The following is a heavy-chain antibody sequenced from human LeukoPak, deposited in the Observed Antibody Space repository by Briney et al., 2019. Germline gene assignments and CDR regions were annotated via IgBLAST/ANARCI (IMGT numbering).Heavy chain of an antibody. CDR1: GGSISSSSYY. Sequence: SETLSLICTVSGGSISSSSYYWGWIRQPPGKGLEWNGSIYYSGSTYYNPSLKSRVTISVDTSKNQFSLKLSSVTAADTAVYYCASTSVVVVAATYYYYYGMDVWGQGTTVTVSS. V-gene: IGHV4-39*01. J-gene: IGHJ6*02. CDR3: ASTSVVVVAATYYYYYGMDV. CDR2: IYYSGST. D-gene: IGHD2-15*01.